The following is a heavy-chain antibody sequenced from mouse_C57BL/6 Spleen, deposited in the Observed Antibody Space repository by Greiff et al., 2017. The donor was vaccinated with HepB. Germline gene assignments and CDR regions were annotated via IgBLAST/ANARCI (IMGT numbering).Heavy chain of an antibody. CDR3: AREGIMVTTADYFDY. CDR2: INPSNGGT. V-gene: IGHV1-53*01. D-gene: IGHD2-2*01. J-gene: IGHJ2*01. CDR1: GYTFTSYW. Sequence: VQLQHPGTELVKPGASVKLSCKASGYTFTSYWMHWVKQRPGQGLEWIGNINPSNGGTNYNEKFKSKATLTVDKSSSTAYMQLSSLTSEDSAVYYCAREGIMVTTADYFDYWGQGTTLTVSS.